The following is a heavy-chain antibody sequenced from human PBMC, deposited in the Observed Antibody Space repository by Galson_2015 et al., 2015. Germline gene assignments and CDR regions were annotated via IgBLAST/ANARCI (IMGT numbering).Heavy chain of an antibody. J-gene: IGHJ6*02. CDR2: IKSKTDGGTT. CDR1: GFTFSNAW. Sequence: SLRLSCAASGFTFSNAWMSWVRQAPGKGLEWVGRIKSKTDGGTTDYAAPVKGRFTISRDDSKNTLYLQMNSLKTEDTAVYYCTRDPPDYYGSGRGYYYGMDVWGQGTTVTVSS. CDR3: TRDPPDYYGSGRGYYYGMDV. D-gene: IGHD3-10*01. V-gene: IGHV3-15*01.